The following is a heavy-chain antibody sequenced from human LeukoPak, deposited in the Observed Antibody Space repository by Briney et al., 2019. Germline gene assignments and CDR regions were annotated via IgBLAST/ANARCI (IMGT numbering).Heavy chain of an antibody. D-gene: IGHD3-3*01. CDR3: ANTHKLRFLEWSDNDAFDI. CDR1: GGTFSSYA. CDR2: IIPILGIA. V-gene: IGHV1-69*04. J-gene: IGHJ3*02. Sequence: GASVKVSCKASGGTFSSYAISWVRQAPGQGLEWMGRIIPILGIANYAQKFQGRVTITADKSTSTAYMELSSLRSEDTAVYYCANTHKLRFLEWSDNDAFDIWGQGTMVTVSS.